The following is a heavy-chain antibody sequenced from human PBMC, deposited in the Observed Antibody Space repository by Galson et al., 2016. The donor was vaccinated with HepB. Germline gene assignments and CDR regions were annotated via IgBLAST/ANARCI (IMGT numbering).Heavy chain of an antibody. J-gene: IGHJ6*02. CDR1: GFIFDDYG. Sequence: LRLSCAASGFIFDDYGMHWVRQTPGKGLEWVSLINAQNDRTYYAASVKGRFTVSRDNSKNTLYLQMKSLKIEDTALYYCAQHGDAGNSADYNGMNVWGQGTTVTVSS. V-gene: IGHV3-43*02. CDR2: INAQNDRT. D-gene: IGHD4-23*01. CDR3: AQHGDAGNSADYNGMNV.